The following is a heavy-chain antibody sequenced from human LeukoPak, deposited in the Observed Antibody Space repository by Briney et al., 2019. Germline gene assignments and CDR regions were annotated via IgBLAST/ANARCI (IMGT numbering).Heavy chain of an antibody. Sequence: PSETLSLTCTVPGGSISSGDYYWSWIRQPPGKGLEWIGYIYYSGSTYYNPSLKSRVTVSVDTSKNQFSLKLSSVTAADTAVYYCARDLRYCSSTSCVFDAFDIWGQGTMVTVSS. V-gene: IGHV4-30-4*01. CDR3: ARDLRYCSSTSCVFDAFDI. CDR2: IYYSGST. CDR1: GGSISSGDYY. D-gene: IGHD2-2*01. J-gene: IGHJ3*02.